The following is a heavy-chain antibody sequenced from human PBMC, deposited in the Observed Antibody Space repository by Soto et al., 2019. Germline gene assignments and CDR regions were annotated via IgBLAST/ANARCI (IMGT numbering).Heavy chain of an antibody. Sequence: WGSLRLSCTASGFTFIDAWMICFRHAAGKGREWVVLIKSKTDGGTTDYAAPVKGRFTISRDVSKNTLYLQVNSLKTEDTAVYYCTTVKIYYDSNGYSNPWYFDYWGQGTLVTVSS. CDR2: IKSKTDGGTT. CDR1: GFTFIDAW. CDR3: TTVKIYYDSNGYSNPWYFDY. D-gene: IGHD3-22*01. J-gene: IGHJ4*02. V-gene: IGHV3-15*01.